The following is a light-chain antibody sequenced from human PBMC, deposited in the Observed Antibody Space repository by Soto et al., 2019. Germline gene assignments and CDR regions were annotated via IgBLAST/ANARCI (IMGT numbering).Light chain of an antibody. CDR2: DAS. Sequence: ETVMTQSPATLSVSPGERATLSCRASQSVSSYLAWYQQKPGQAPRLLIYDASNRATGIPARFSGSGSGTDFTLTISSLQPEDFATYYCQLSDSSLTFGQGTRLEIK. CDR1: QSVSSY. V-gene: IGKV3D-15*01. J-gene: IGKJ5*01. CDR3: QLSDSSLT.